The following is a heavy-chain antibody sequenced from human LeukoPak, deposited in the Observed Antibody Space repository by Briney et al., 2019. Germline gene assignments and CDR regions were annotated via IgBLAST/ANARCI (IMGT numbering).Heavy chain of an antibody. CDR1: GYTFTSYA. CDR3: ARDLRSIVATRGNWFDP. Sequence: APVKVSCKASGYTFTSYAISWVRQAPGQGLEWMGGIIPIFGTANYAQKFQGRVTITADESTSTAYMELSSLRSEDTAVYYCARDLRSIVATRGNWFDPWGQGTLVTVSS. D-gene: IGHD5-12*01. V-gene: IGHV1-69*13. J-gene: IGHJ5*02. CDR2: IIPIFGTA.